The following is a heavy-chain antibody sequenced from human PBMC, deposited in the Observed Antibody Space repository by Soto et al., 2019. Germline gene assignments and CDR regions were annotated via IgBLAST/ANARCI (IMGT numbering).Heavy chain of an antibody. CDR2: SYYTGAT. Sequence: PSETLSLTCTVSVGSITGYYWSWIRQSPGKGLEWIGCSYYTGATNYNPSLKSRVTISVGTSKNQVSLTLSSATAADTAVYYCARGKAGEYYYDSSGYYWDWFDPWGQGTLVTVSS. V-gene: IGHV4-59*01. CDR1: VGSITGYY. CDR3: ARGKAGEYYYDSSGYYWDWFDP. J-gene: IGHJ5*02. D-gene: IGHD3-22*01.